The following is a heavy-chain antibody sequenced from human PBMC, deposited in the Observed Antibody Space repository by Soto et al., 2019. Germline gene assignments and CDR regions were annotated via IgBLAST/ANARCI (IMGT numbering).Heavy chain of an antibody. CDR2: ISSSSSYI. CDR1: GFTFSSYS. CDR3: ARDHTPRGLLWFGELSYPHYYYGMDV. D-gene: IGHD3-10*01. Sequence: GGSLRLSCAASGFTFSSYSMNWVRQAPGKGLEWVSSISSSSSYIYYAGSVKGRFTISRDNAKNSLYLQMNSLRAEDTAVYYCARDHTPRGLLWFGELSYPHYYYGMDVWGQGTTVTVSS. J-gene: IGHJ6*02. V-gene: IGHV3-21*01.